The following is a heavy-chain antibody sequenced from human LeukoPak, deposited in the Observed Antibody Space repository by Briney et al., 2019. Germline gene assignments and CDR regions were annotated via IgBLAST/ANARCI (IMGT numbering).Heavy chain of an antibody. CDR1: GFTVSSNY. CDR3: ARSSRGDSINFDY. CDR2: INSDGSST. V-gene: IGHV3-74*01. Sequence: GGSLRLSCAASGFTVSSNYMSWIRQAPGKGLVWVSRINSDGSSTSYADSVKGRFTISRDNAKNTLHLQMNSLRAEDTAVYYCARSSRGDSINFDYWGQGTLVTVSS. J-gene: IGHJ4*02. D-gene: IGHD2-21*01.